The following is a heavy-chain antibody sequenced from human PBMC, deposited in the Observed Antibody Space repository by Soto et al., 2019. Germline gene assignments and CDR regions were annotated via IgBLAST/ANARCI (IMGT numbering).Heavy chain of an antibody. V-gene: IGHV4-59*01. CDR1: GGSISDYQ. J-gene: IGHJ4*02. CDR3: ARMRGLGVISPYFDY. D-gene: IGHD3-16*02. Sequence: QVQLQESGPGLVKPSETLSLTCSVSGGSISDYQWNWIRQPPGKGLEWIGYIYYSGRTNYNPSLKSRVTISLDTSTKQFSLRLRSVTAADTAVYYCARMRGLGVISPYFDYWGQGTLVTVSS. CDR2: IYYSGRT.